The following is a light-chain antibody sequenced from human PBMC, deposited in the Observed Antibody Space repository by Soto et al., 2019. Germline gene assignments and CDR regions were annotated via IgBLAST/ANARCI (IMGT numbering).Light chain of an antibody. CDR2: RAS. CDR3: QQYSNWPPWT. J-gene: IGKJ1*01. CDR1: QSLGGN. V-gene: IGKV3-15*01. Sequence: EIVMTQSPATLAVSPGDTATLSCRASQSLGGNLAWYQQKPGQGPRLLIFRASSRATGVPARFSASGSGTEFTLTISGLQSEDFALYYCQQYSNWPPWTFGPGTKVEIK.